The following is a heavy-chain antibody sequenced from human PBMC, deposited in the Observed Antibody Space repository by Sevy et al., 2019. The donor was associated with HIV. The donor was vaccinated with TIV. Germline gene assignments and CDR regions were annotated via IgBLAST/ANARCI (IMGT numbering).Heavy chain of an antibody. V-gene: IGHV3-74*01. J-gene: IGHJ4*02. CDR1: GFRLGTSW. Sequence: GGSLRLSCAASGFRLGTSWMSWVRQAPGKGLEWVSRMNTDGSSTNYADSVKGRFTISRDNAKNTLYLEMNNLRDEDTALYYCATPRFDFWGPGTLVTVSS. CDR2: MNTDGSST. CDR3: ATPRFDF.